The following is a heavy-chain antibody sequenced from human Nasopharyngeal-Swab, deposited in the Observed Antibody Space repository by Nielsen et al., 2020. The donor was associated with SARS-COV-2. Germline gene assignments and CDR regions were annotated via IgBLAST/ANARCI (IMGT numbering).Heavy chain of an antibody. CDR3: ARLIYYYDSSGPDAFEI. V-gene: IGHV3-21*01. Sequence: GESLKISCAASGFTFSSYSMNWVRQAPGKGLERVSAISSSSSYIYYADSVKGRFTISRDNAKNSRYLQMNSLRAEETAVYYCARLIYYYDSSGPDAFEIWGQGTMVTVSS. CDR1: GFTFSSYS. J-gene: IGHJ3*02. D-gene: IGHD3-22*01. CDR2: ISSSSSYI.